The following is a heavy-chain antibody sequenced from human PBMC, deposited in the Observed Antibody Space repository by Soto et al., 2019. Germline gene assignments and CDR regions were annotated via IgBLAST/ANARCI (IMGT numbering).Heavy chain of an antibody. CDR2: FDPEDGET. CDR1: GYNLTELS. D-gene: IGHD3-10*01. CDR3: ATLRLSEVMVRGVTVDY. J-gene: IGHJ4*02. V-gene: IGHV1-24*01. Sequence: ASVKVSCKVSGYNLTELSMQWVRQAPGKGLEWMGGFDPEDGETIYAQKFQGRVNMTEDTCTEPVYMELSSLRSEDTAVYYCATLRLSEVMVRGVTVDYWGQGTLVTVSS.